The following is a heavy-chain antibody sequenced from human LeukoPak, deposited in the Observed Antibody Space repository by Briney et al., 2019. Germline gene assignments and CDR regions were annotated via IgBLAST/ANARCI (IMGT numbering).Heavy chain of an antibody. V-gene: IGHV3-23*01. D-gene: IGHD3-3*01. CDR2: INESGGST. CDR3: AKDGSGYDSWTGYYAFDI. Sequence: PGGSLRLSCAASGFTFKNYAMTWVRQAPGKGLEWVSNINESGGSTYYADSVKGRFTVSRDNSKNTLYLQMNSLRAADTAVYYCAKDGSGYDSWTGYYAFDIWGQGTMVTVSS. CDR1: GFTFKNYA. J-gene: IGHJ3*02.